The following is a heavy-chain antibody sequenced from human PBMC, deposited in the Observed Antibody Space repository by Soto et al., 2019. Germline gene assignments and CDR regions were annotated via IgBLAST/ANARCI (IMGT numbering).Heavy chain of an antibody. D-gene: IGHD6-19*01. V-gene: IGHV6-1*01. CDR3: ARGNDYSSGWYGIDY. CDR2: TYYRSKWYN. CDR1: GDSVSRNSAG. J-gene: IGHJ4*02. Sequence: SQTLSLTCAISGDSVSRNSAGWNWIRQSPSRGLEWLGRTYYRSKWYNEYAVSVKSRITINPDTSKNQFSLQLNSVTPEDTAVYYCARGNDYSSGWYGIDYWGQGAQVTVSS.